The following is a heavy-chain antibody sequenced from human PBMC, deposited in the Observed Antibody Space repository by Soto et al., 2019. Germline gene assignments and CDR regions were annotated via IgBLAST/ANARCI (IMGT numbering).Heavy chain of an antibody. V-gene: IGHV3-23*01. Sequence: EVQLLESGGGLVQPGGSLRLSCAASGFPFSTSARNWVRQAPGKGLEWVSIISASSDAAYYAESVKGRFASSRDNSKNTLYLQMNSLRAEDTAVYYCAKYSGSYPVYNDLSLWGQGTTVTVS. CDR2: ISASSDAA. J-gene: IGHJ6*02. CDR1: GFPFSTSA. CDR3: AKYSGSYPVYNDLSL. D-gene: IGHD1-26*01.